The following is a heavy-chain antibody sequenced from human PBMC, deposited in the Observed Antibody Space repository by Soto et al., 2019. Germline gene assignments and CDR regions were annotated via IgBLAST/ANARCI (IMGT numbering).Heavy chain of an antibody. CDR2: IYPGDSDT. CDR1: GYSFTSYW. D-gene: IGHD6-13*01. V-gene: IGHV5-51*01. Sequence: GESLKISCKGSGYSFTSYWIGWVRQMPGKGLEWMGIIYPGDSDTRYSPSFQGQVTISADKSISTAYLQWSSLKASDTAMYYCIRAAAGTSFYYYGRPVWGQGTTVTVSS. CDR3: IRAAAGTSFYYYGRPV. J-gene: IGHJ6*02.